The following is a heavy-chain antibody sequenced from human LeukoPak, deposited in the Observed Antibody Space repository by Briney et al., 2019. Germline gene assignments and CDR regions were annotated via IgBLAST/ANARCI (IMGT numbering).Heavy chain of an antibody. CDR3: ARDQLGEGIDP. J-gene: IGHJ5*02. V-gene: IGHV4-59*12. CDR1: GGSINSYY. CDR2: IYYSGST. D-gene: IGHD6-6*01. Sequence: SQTLSLTCTVSGGSINSYYWSWIRQPPGKGLEWIGYIYYSGSTNYNPSLKSRVTISVDTSKNQFSLKLSSVTAADTAVYYCARDQLGEGIDPWGQGTLVTVSS.